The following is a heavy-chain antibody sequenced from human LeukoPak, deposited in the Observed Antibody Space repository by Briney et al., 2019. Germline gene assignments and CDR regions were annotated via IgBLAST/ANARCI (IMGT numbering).Heavy chain of an antibody. V-gene: IGHV3-7*01. CDR2: INQDGSEK. CDR3: ARDLGRYDFWSGSPSSYYGMDV. D-gene: IGHD3-3*01. J-gene: IGHJ6*02. CDR1: GFTFSKYW. Sequence: GGSLRLSCAAPGFTFSKYWMSWVRQAPGKGLEWVANINQDGSEKYYVDSVKGRFTISRDNAKNSLYLQMNSLRAEDTAVYYCARDLGRYDFWSGSPSSYYGMDVWGQGTTVTVSS.